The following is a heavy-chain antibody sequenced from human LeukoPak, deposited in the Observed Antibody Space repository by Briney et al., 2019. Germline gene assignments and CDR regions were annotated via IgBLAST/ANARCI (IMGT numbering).Heavy chain of an antibody. CDR1: GYTFTSYG. Sequence: SVKVSCKASGYTFTSYGISWVRQAPGQGLEWMGRIIPILGIANYAQKFQGRVTITADKSTSTAYMELSSLRSEDTAVYYCVLRDRPAAIPNIGYWGQGTLVTVSS. CDR2: IIPILGIA. J-gene: IGHJ4*02. D-gene: IGHD2-2*02. CDR3: VLRDRPAAIPNIGY. V-gene: IGHV1-69*04.